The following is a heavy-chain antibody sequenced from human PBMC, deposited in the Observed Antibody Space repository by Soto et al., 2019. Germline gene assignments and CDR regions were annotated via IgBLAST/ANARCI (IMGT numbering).Heavy chain of an antibody. V-gene: IGHV5-51*01. Sequence: GESLKISCMGSGYKVSTWHNFTSYWIAWVRQMPGEGLEWMGIIYPGDSDTRYSPSFQGQVTISADKSISTAYVQWSSLKASDTAMYYCARRFHYYDSSGYYFDYWGQGTPVTVSS. J-gene: IGHJ4*02. CDR1: GYKVSTWHNFTSYW. CDR3: ARRFHYYDSSGYYFDY. CDR2: IYPGDSDT. D-gene: IGHD3-22*01.